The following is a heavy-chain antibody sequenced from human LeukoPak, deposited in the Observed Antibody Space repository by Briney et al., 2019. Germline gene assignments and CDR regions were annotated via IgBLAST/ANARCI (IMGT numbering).Heavy chain of an antibody. CDR3: VCRIGGAPQ. J-gene: IGHJ4*02. V-gene: IGHV3-53*01. CDR1: GFTVSNNY. D-gene: IGHD1-26*01. Sequence: PGGSLRLSCAASGFTVSNNYMSWVRQAPGKGLEWVSVIYSGGSTYYADSVKGRFTFSRDNSKNTLYLQMSSLRADDTAVYYCVCRIGGAPQWGQGTLVTVSS. CDR2: IYSGGST.